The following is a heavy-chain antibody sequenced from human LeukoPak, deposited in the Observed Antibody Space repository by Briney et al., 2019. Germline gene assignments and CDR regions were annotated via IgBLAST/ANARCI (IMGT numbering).Heavy chain of an antibody. CDR1: GFTFSSYS. CDR3: ARGGHSTIYYFDY. D-gene: IGHD3-3*02. Sequence: GGSLRLSCAASGFTFSSYSMNWVRQAPGKGLEWVSSISSSSSYIYYADSVKGRFTISRDNAKNSLYLQMNSLRAEDTAVYYCARGGHSTIYYFDYWGQGTLVTVSS. V-gene: IGHV3-21*01. CDR2: ISSSSSYI. J-gene: IGHJ4*02.